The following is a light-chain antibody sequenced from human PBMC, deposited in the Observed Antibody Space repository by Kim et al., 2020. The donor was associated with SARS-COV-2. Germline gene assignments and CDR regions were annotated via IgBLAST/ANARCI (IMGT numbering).Light chain of an antibody. CDR2: GND. CDR1: NSNIDNKY. V-gene: IGLV1-51*01. Sequence: QRVTISCSDGNSNIDNKYVSWYQRVPGTAPKLLIYGNDKRPSGIPDRFSGSKSGTSATLGITGLQTGDEADYYCGTWESSLRVVVFGGGTKVTVL. CDR3: GTWESSLRVVV. J-gene: IGLJ3*02.